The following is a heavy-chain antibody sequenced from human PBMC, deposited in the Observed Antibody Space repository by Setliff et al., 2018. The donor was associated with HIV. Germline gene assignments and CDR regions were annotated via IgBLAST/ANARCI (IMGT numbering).Heavy chain of an antibody. CDR1: GGSISSRSHY. D-gene: IGHD3-22*01. CDR3: ARVRLTMIMMVDYFDQ. V-gene: IGHV4-39*07. J-gene: IGHJ4*02. Sequence: SETLSLTCAVSGGSISSRSHYWGWIRQPPGKGLEWIGSVSNSGNTYYNPSLKSRVTISLGTSRWKFSLTLNSVFAADTAVYFCARVRLTMIMMVDYFDQWGQGTLVTVSS. CDR2: VSNSGNT.